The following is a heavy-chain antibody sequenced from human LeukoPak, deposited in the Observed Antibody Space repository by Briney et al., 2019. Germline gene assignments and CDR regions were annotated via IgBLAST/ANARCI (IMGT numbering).Heavy chain of an antibody. CDR2: IRYDGSNK. Sequence: PGGSLRLSCAASGFTFSSYGMHWVRQAPGKGLEWVAFIRYDGSNKYYADSVKGRFTISRDNSKNTLYLQMNSLRAEDTAVYYCAKQHCSGGSCQREDYWGQGTLVTVSS. CDR3: AKQHCSGGSCQREDY. V-gene: IGHV3-30*02. CDR1: GFTFSSYG. J-gene: IGHJ4*02. D-gene: IGHD2-15*01.